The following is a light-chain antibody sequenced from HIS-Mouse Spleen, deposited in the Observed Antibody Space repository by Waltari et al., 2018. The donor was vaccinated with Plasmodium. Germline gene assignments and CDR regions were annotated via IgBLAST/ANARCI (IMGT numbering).Light chain of an antibody. V-gene: IGLV3-9*01. CDR1: NLGSKN. J-gene: IGLJ2*01. Sequence: SYELTQPLSVSVALGQPARITCGGNNLGSKNVHWYQQTPGQAPVLVIYRDSNRPSGIPERFSGSNSGNTATLTISRAQAGDEADYYCQVWDSSTVVFGGGTKLTVL. CDR2: RDS. CDR3: QVWDSSTVV.